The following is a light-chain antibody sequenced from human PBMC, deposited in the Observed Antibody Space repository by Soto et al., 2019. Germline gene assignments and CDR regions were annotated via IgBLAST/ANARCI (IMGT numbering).Light chain of an antibody. CDR3: SSYTSSSTSF. CDR2: DVS. CDR1: RSDVGGYNY. J-gene: IGLJ1*01. Sequence: QSALTQPASVSGSPGQSITISCTGTRSDVGGYNYVSWYQQHPGKAPKLMIYDVSNRPSGVSNRFSGSKSGNTASLTISGLQAEDEADYYCSSYTSSSTSFFGTGTKVTVL. V-gene: IGLV2-14*01.